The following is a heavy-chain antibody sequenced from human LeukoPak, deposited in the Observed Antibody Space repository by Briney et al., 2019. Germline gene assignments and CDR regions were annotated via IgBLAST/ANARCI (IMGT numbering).Heavy chain of an antibody. CDR3: ARTGYGRDYYGMDV. V-gene: IGHV4-59*01. Sequence: SETLSLTCSVSGGSTSGSYWSWVRQPPGKGLQWIGYIDYTGSTDYNPSLKSRVTISIDTPKNQVSLRVTSVTAADTAVYYCARTGYGRDYYGMDVWGQGTTVTVSS. CDR2: IDYTGST. J-gene: IGHJ6*02. D-gene: IGHD1-26*01. CDR1: GGSTSGSY.